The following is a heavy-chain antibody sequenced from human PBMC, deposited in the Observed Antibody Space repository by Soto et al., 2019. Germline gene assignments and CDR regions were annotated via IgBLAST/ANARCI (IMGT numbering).Heavy chain of an antibody. Sequence: GGSLRLSCAASGFTFSSYAMHWVRQAPGKGLEWVSVISYDGSNKYYADSVKDRFTISRDNSKNTLYLQMSSLRAEDTAVYYCAKSVVRGLIYYFDYWGQGTLVTVSS. CDR2: ISYDGSNK. J-gene: IGHJ4*02. V-gene: IGHV3-30*18. D-gene: IGHD3-10*01. CDR1: GFTFSSYA. CDR3: AKSVVRGLIYYFDY.